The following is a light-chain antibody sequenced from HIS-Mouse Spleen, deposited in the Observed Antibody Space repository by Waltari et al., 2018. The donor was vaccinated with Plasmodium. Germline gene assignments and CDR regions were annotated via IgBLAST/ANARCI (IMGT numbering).Light chain of an antibody. J-gene: IGLJ3*02. Sequence: SYELTQPSSVSVSPGQTARITCSGDVLAKKYARWFQQKPGQAPGLVIYKDSKRPSGIPERFSGSSSGTMATLTISGAQVEDEADYYCYSTDSSGNHRVFGGGTKLTVL. CDR3: YSTDSSGNHRV. V-gene: IGLV3-10*01. CDR1: VLAKKY. CDR2: KDS.